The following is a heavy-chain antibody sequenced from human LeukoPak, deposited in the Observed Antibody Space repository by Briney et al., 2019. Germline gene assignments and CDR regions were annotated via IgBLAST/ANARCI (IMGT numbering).Heavy chain of an antibody. D-gene: IGHD3-10*01. J-gene: IGHJ4*02. CDR1: GGSFSSYY. CDR3: ASHYGSGFDS. CDR2: IYTSGST. V-gene: IGHV4-4*07. Sequence: SETLSLTCTVSGGSFSSYYWSWIRQPAGKGLEWIGRIYTSGSTNYNSSLKSRVTISIDTSKNQFSLKLSSVTAADTAVYYCASHYGSGFDSWGQGTLVTVSS.